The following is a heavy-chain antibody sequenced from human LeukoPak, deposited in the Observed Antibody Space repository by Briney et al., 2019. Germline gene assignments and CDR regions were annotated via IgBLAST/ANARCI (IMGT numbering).Heavy chain of an antibody. CDR3: ARALPYSSGWYQLGY. J-gene: IGHJ4*02. Sequence: ASVKVSCKASGGTFSSYAISWVRQAPGQGLEWMGGIIPIFGTANYAQKFQGRVTITADESTSTAYMELSSLRSEDTAVYYCARALPYSSGWYQLGYWGQGTLVTVSS. CDR1: GGTFSSYA. CDR2: IIPIFGTA. V-gene: IGHV1-69*13. D-gene: IGHD6-19*01.